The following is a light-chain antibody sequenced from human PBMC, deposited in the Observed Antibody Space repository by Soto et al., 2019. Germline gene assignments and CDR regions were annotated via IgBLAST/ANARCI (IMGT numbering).Light chain of an antibody. J-gene: IGKJ4*01. CDR2: AAS. CDR3: QQLNSYPLT. Sequence: IQLTQSPSSLSASVGDRVTITCRASQGISSYLAWYQQKPGKAPKLLIYAASTLQSGVPSRFSGSGSGTDFTLTISSLHPEDFATYYCQQLNSYPLTFGGGT. CDR1: QGISSY. V-gene: IGKV1-9*01.